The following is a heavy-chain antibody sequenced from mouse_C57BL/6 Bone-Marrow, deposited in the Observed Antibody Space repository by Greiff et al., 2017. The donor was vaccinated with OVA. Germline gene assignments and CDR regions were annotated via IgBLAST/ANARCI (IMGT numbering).Heavy chain of an antibody. CDR1: GFTFSDYY. D-gene: IGHD2-2*01. Sequence: EVQLVESGGGLVQPGGSLKLSCAASGFTFSDYYMYWVRQTPEKRLEWVAYISNGGGSTYYPDTVKGRFTISIDNAKNTLYLQMSRLKSEDTAMYYCARVTMVTTGAMDYWGQGTSVTVSS. CDR2: ISNGGGST. V-gene: IGHV5-12*01. J-gene: IGHJ4*01. CDR3: ARVTMVTTGAMDY.